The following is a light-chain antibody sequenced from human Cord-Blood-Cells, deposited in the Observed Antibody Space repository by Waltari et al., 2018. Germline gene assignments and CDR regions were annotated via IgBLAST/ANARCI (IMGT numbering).Light chain of an antibody. Sequence: VLTQSSGPLSLFPGERATLSCRASQSVSSSYLAWYQQKPGQAPRLLIYGASSRATGIPDRFSGSGSGTDFTLTISRLEPEDFAVYYCQQYGSSFGQGTKVEIK. CDR3: QQYGSS. J-gene: IGKJ1*01. CDR1: QSVSSSY. CDR2: GAS. V-gene: IGKV3-20*01.